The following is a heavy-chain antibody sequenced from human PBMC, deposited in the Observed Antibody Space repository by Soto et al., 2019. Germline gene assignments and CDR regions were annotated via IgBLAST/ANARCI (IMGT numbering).Heavy chain of an antibody. CDR2: MNPNSGNT. CDR1: GYTFTRYD. Sequence: GASVNGSCKASGYTFTRYDINWVRQATGQGLEWMGWMNPNSGNTGYAQKFQGRVTMTRNTSISTAYMELSSLRSEDTAVYYCARGQGKYYYDSSGYFDASVIWG. J-gene: IGHJ3*02. V-gene: IGHV1-8*01. CDR3: ARGQGKYYYDSSGYFDASVI. D-gene: IGHD3-22*01.